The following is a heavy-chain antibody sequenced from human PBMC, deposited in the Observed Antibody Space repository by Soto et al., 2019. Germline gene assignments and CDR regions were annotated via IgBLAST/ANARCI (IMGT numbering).Heavy chain of an antibody. CDR2: ISYDGSNK. J-gene: IGHJ6*02. CDR1: GFTFSSYG. Sequence: GGSLRLSCAASGFTFSSYGMHWVRQAPGKGLEGVAVISYDGSNKYYADSVKDRFTISRDNYKNTLYLQMNSLRAEDTDVYYCAKVLRSGYSYGLDYYYGMDVWGQGTTVTVSS. D-gene: IGHD5-18*01. CDR3: AKVLRSGYSYGLDYYYGMDV. V-gene: IGHV3-30*18.